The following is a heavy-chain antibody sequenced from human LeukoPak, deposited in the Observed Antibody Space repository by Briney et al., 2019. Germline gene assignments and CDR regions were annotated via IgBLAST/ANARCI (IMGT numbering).Heavy chain of an antibody. D-gene: IGHD6-13*01. CDR2: IIPIFGTA. CDR1: GRTFSSYA. V-gene: IGHV1-69*01. Sequence: SVKVSCKASGRTFSSYAISWVRQAPGQGLEWMGGIIPIFGTANYAQKFQGRVTITADESTSTAYMELSSLRSEDTAVYYCARSHSSPTDDAFDIWGQGTMVTVSS. CDR3: ARSHSSPTDDAFDI. J-gene: IGHJ3*02.